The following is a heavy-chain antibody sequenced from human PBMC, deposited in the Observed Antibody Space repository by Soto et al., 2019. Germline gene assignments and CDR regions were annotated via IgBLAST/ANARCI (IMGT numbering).Heavy chain of an antibody. CDR3: ASRGWTQFQRDY. CDR1: GFTFSSYA. D-gene: IGHD6-25*01. CDR2: ISGSGGST. J-gene: IGHJ4*02. V-gene: IGHV3-23*01. Sequence: EVQLLESGGGLVQPGGSLRLSCAASGFTFSSYAMSWVRQAPGKGLEWVSAISGSGGSTYYADSVKGRFTISRDNSKNTLYMQMNSLRAEDTAVYYCASRGWTQFQRDYWGQGTLVTVSS.